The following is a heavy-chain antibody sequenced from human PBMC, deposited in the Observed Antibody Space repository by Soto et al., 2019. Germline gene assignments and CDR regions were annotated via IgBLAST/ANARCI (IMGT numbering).Heavy chain of an antibody. Sequence: QVELVESGGGVVQPGTSLTLSCAASGFTFSHHLMHWVRQTPGTGLEWMTFISRDGSNAYYADSVTGRFTVSRDNSRNKLYLEMHSLRVEDTAVYYCVRDEDGWSECDLGYLGQGTPVIVSS. CDR2: ISRDGSNA. J-gene: IGHJ4*02. CDR3: VRDEDGWSECDLGY. V-gene: IGHV3-30-3*01. CDR1: GFTFSHHL. D-gene: IGHD3-3*01.